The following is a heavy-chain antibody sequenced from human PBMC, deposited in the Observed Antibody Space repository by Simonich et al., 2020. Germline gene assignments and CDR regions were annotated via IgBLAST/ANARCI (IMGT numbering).Heavy chain of an antibody. Sequence: GAEVKKPGASVKVSCKASGYTFTGYYMHWVRQAPGQGLEWMGRINPNSGGTNDAQKFKGRVTMTRDTSISTAYMELSRLRSDDTAVYYGARVPGIYYYYGMDVWGQGTTVTVSS. J-gene: IGHJ6*02. CDR1: GYTFTGYY. D-gene: IGHD3-10*01. CDR2: INPNSGGT. CDR3: ARVPGIYYYYGMDV. V-gene: IGHV1-2*06.